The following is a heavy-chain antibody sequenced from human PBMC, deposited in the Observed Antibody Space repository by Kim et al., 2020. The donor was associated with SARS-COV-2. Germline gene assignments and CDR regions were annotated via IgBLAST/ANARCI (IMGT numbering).Heavy chain of an antibody. Sequence: GGSLRLSCEASGFTFSGFSISWVRQAPGRGLEWVSPINAHNLSVYYADSVKGRFTASRDSSRATLYLEMKSGRDKDTAICDRAKDYPADTGWKYDYW. V-gene: IGHV3-23*01. J-gene: IGHJ4*01. CDR1: GFTFSGFS. D-gene: IGHD1-1*01. CDR3: AKDYPADTGWKYDY. CDR2: INAHNLSV.